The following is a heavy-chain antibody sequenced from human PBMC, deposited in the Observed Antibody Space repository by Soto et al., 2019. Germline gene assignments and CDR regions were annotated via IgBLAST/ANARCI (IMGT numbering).Heavy chain of an antibody. D-gene: IGHD3-16*01. CDR3: FGGNGGPQ. J-gene: IGHJ4*02. V-gene: IGHV3-7*03. CDR2: IKPDGSAT. Sequence: GGSLRLSVAISDLTFRNYCMNWVRQAPGKGLECVANIKPDGSATNYVDSVKGRFTISRDNVRNSVSLQMNSLRVEDTAVYFCFGGNGGPQWGQGTLVTVSS. CDR1: DLTFRNYC.